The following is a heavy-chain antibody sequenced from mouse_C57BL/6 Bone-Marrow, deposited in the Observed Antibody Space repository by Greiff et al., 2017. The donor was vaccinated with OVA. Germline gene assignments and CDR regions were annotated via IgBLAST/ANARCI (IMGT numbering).Heavy chain of an antibody. CDR3: ARSPSYYYGSSYAYFDV. Sequence: VQLQQPGAELVKPGASVKLSCKASGYTFTSYWMHWVKQRPGQGLEWIGMIHPNSGSTNYNEKFKSKATLTVDKSSSTAYMQLSSLTSEDSAVYYCARSPSYYYGSSYAYFDVWGTGTTVTVSS. D-gene: IGHD1-1*01. CDR2: IHPNSGST. V-gene: IGHV1-64*01. J-gene: IGHJ1*03. CDR1: GYTFTSYW.